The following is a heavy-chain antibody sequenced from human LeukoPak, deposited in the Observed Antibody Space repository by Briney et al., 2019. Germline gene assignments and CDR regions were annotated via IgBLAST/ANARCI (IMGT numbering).Heavy chain of an antibody. CDR3: ARDNRIVVVPAAGYGMDV. Sequence: GGSLRLSCAASGFTFSDYYMSWIRQAPGKGLEWVSYISSSGGTIYYADSVKGRFTISRDNAKNSLYLQMNSLRAEDTAVYYCARDNRIVVVPAAGYGMDVWGQGTTVTVSS. CDR1: GFTFSDYY. D-gene: IGHD2-2*01. V-gene: IGHV3-11*01. J-gene: IGHJ6*02. CDR2: ISSSGGTI.